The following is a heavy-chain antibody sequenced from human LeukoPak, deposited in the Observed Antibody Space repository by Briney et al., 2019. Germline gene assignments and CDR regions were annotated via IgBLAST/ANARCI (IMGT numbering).Heavy chain of an antibody. V-gene: IGHV1-24*01. Sequence: ASVKVSCKVSGYTLTELSMHWVRQAPGKGLEWMGGFDTEDGETIYAQKFQGRVTMTEDTSTDTAYMELSSLRSEHTALYYCATAQNYTYYDFCSGYYTFGYWGQGTLVTVSS. J-gene: IGHJ4*02. CDR1: GYTLTELS. CDR2: FDTEDGET. D-gene: IGHD3-3*01. CDR3: ATAQNYTYYDFCSGYYTFGY.